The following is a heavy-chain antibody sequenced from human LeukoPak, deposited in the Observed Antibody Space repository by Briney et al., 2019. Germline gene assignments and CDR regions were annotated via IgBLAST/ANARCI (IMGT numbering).Heavy chain of an antibody. J-gene: IGHJ6*03. CDR2: ISGSGGST. CDR1: GFTFSSYA. Sequence: PGGSLRLSCAASGFTFSSYAMSWVRQAPGKGLEWVSAISGSGGSTYYADSVKGRFTISRDNSKNTLYLQMNSLRAEDTAVYYCAREDIVVVPAVRGYYYYYMDVWGKGTTVTVSS. V-gene: IGHV3-23*01. D-gene: IGHD2-2*01. CDR3: AREDIVVVPAVRGYYYYYMDV.